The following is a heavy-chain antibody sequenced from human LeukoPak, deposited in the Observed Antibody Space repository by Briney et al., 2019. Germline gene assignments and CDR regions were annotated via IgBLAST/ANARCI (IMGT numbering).Heavy chain of an antibody. CDR2: ISSGSTYI. Sequence: GGSLRLSCAASGFTFSTYWTNWVRQAPGKGLEWVSSISSGSTYIYYADSVKGRFTISRDNAENSLSLQMNSLRAEDTAVYYCARDIYFYGDYVIDYWGQGTLVTVSS. J-gene: IGHJ4*02. CDR3: ARDIYFYGDYVIDY. V-gene: IGHV3-21*01. CDR1: GFTFSTYW. D-gene: IGHD4-17*01.